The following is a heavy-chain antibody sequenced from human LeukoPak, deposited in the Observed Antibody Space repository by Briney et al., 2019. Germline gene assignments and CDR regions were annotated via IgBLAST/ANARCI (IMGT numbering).Heavy chain of an antibody. CDR3: ARDQGAVAEHDAFDI. CDR2: IYTSGST. V-gene: IGHV4-4*07. Sequence: SETLSLTCTVSGGSISSYYWSWIRQPAGKGLEWIGRIYTSGSTNYNPSLNSRVTMSVDTSKNQFSLKLSSVTAADTAVYYCARDQGAVAEHDAFDIWGQGTMVTVSS. CDR1: GGSISSYY. D-gene: IGHD6-19*01. J-gene: IGHJ3*02.